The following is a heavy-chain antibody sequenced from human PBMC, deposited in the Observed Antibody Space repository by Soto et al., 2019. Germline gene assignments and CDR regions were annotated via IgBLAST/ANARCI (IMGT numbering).Heavy chain of an antibody. CDR3: AKGGSLSSRFLEWSQNCFDP. D-gene: IGHD3-3*01. CDR2: INRSGST. V-gene: IGHV4-34*01. CDR1: GGSFSGYY. Sequence: SEPLALRWSVHGGSFSGYYWSWTRKPPGKAPAWIGEINRSGSTNSNPSLKSRVTISLDTSKNQFSLKLTSVTAADTAVYYCAKGGSLSSRFLEWSQNCFDPCGPGSLVTVSS. J-gene: IGHJ5*02.